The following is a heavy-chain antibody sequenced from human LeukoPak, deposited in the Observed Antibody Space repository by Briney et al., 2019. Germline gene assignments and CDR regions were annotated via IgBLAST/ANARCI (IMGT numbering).Heavy chain of an antibody. D-gene: IGHD2-15*01. CDR1: GFTFSSYS. Sequence: GGSLRLSCAASGFTFSSYSMNWVRQAPGKGLEWVSSISSSSSYIYYADSVKGRFTISRDNAKNSLYLQMNSLRAEDTAVYYCARGGCSGGSCPLGWGQGTLVTVSS. V-gene: IGHV3-21*04. J-gene: IGHJ4*02. CDR3: ARGGCSGGSCPLG. CDR2: ISSSSSYI.